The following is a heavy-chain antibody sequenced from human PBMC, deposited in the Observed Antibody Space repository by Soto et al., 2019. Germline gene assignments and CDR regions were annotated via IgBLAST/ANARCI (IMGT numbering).Heavy chain of an antibody. J-gene: IGHJ4*02. D-gene: IGHD7-27*01. V-gene: IGHV4-30-4*01. Sequence: QVQLQESGPGLVKPSQTLSLTCIVSGGSISNVNDYCSWIRQRPHTVLELIGHIYSGGSIYNNPSLTSRINISVDTSKNQFSLQLSSVSAADTAVYSCARVPAGDKVDYWRQGNLVTVSS. CDR2: IYSGGSI. CDR1: GGSISNVNDY. CDR3: ARVPAGDKVDY.